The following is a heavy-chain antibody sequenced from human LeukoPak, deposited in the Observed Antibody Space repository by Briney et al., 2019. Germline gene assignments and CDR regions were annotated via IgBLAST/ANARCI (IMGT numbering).Heavy chain of an antibody. CDR1: GGSISRYY. CDR3: ARLFSVFWSGYWNYYMDV. Sequence: PSETLSLTCTVSGGSISRYYWSWIRQPPGKGLEWIGYIYYSGSTNYNPSLKSRVTISVDTSKNQFSLKLSSVTAADTAVYYCARLFSVFWSGYWNYYMDVWGKGTTVTVSS. CDR2: IYYSGST. J-gene: IGHJ6*03. V-gene: IGHV4-59*08. D-gene: IGHD3-3*01.